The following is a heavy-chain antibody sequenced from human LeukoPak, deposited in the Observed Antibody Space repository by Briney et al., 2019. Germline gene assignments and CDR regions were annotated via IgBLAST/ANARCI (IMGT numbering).Heavy chain of an antibody. CDR2: IYYSGST. CDR1: GGSISSGDYY. D-gene: IGHD2-2*01. J-gene: IGHJ4*02. CDR3: ARASWWDCSSTSCYLYFDY. V-gene: IGHV4-61*08. Sequence: SQTLSLTCTVSGGSISSGDYYWSWIRQPPGTGLEWIGYIYYSGSTNYNPSLKSRVTISVDTSKNQFSLKLSSVTAADTAVYYCARASWWDCSSTSCYLYFDYWGQGTLVTVSS.